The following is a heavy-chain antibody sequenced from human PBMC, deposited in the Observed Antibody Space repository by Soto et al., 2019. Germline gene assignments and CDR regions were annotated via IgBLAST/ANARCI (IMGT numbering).Heavy chain of an antibody. D-gene: IGHD2-2*01. Sequence: AASVKVSCKASGGTFSSYAISWVRQAPGQGLEWMGGIIPIFGTANYAQKFQGRVTITADKSTSTAYMELSSLRSEDTAVYYCARSPPQGYQLLFYYYYYGMDVWGQGTTVTVS. J-gene: IGHJ6*02. V-gene: IGHV1-69*06. CDR2: IIPIFGTA. CDR3: ARSPPQGYQLLFYYYYYGMDV. CDR1: GGTFSSYA.